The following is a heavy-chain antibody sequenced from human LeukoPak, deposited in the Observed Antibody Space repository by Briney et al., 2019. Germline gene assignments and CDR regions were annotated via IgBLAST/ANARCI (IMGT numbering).Heavy chain of an antibody. Sequence: SSVKVSCKASGGTFSSYAISWVRQAPGQGLEWMGGIIPIFGTANYAQKFQGRVTITADESTSTAYMELSSLRSEDTAVYYCARDRMITSGGEGYFDYWGQGTLVTVSS. CDR3: ARDRMITSGGEGYFDY. CDR1: GGTFSSYA. J-gene: IGHJ4*02. CDR2: IIPIFGTA. V-gene: IGHV1-69*01. D-gene: IGHD3-16*01.